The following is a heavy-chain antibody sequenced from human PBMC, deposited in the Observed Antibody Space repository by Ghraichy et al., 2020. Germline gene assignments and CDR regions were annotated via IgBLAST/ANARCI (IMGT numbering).Heavy chain of an antibody. CDR1: GGSINSSSNY. V-gene: IGHV4-39*01. J-gene: IGHJ5*01. CDR3: VRPANSGWCAYFGP. Sequence: SQTLSLTCSVSGGSINSSSNYWGWIRQPPGKGLEWIGSLYLSGSTFYKPSLKSRVTISVNSSKNQFSLKLTSVTAADTAVYYCVRPANSGWCAYFGPWGQGTLVTVSS. D-gene: IGHD6-19*01. CDR2: LYLSGST.